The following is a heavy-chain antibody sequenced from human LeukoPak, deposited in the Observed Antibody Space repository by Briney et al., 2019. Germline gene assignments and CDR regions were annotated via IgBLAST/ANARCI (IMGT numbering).Heavy chain of an antibody. D-gene: IGHD4-17*01. CDR2: INAGNGNT. CDR1: GYTFTSYA. CDR3: ARDRDYGDYISDY. V-gene: IGHV1-3*01. Sequence: GASVKVSCKASGYTFTSYAMHWVRQAPGQRLEWMGWINAGNGNTKYSQKFQGRVTMTTDTSTSTAYMELRSLRSDDTAVYYCARDRDYGDYISDYWGQGTLVTVSS. J-gene: IGHJ4*02.